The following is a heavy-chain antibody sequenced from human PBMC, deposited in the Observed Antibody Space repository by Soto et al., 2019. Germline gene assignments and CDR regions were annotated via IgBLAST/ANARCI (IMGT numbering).Heavy chain of an antibody. CDR3: ASDLVGASDSYGLDV. D-gene: IGHD1-26*01. CDR1: GFTFSNYG. V-gene: IGHV3-33*01. CDR2: IWHDGNNK. J-gene: IGHJ6*02. Sequence: GGSLRLSCAASGFTFSNYGMHWVRQAPGKGLEWVAIIWHDGNNKYYADSVRGRFIISRDNSKSRLYLQMNSLRAEDTAVYYCASDLVGASDSYGLDVWGQGTPVTVSS.